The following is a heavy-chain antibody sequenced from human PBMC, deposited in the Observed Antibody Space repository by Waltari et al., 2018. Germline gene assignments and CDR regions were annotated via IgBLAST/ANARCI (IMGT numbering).Heavy chain of an antibody. V-gene: IGHV4-34*01. CDR1: GGSFSGYY. CDR2: INHNGGT. Sequence: QVQLQQWGAGLLKPSETLSLTCAVYGGSFSGYYWRWIRQPPGKGLEWIGEINHNGGTNYNPSLKRRVTISVDTSKNQFSLKLSSVTAADTAVYYCASIAARPYPNYYYYGMDVWGQGTTVTVSS. J-gene: IGHJ6*02. D-gene: IGHD6-6*01. CDR3: ASIAARPYPNYYYYGMDV.